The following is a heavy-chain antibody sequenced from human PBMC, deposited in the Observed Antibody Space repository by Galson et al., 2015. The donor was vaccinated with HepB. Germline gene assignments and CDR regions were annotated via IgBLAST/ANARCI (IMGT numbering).Heavy chain of an antibody. V-gene: IGHV4-39*01. Sequence: SETLSLTCTVSGGSISSGGYYWNWIRQHPGKGLEWIGYIYYSGSTYYNPSLKSRVTISVDTSKNQFSLKLTSVTAADTAVHYCARQGTAATDHWGQGSLATVSS. CDR3: ARQGTAATDH. CDR2: IYYSGST. CDR1: GGSISSGGYY. D-gene: IGHD6-13*01. J-gene: IGHJ4*02.